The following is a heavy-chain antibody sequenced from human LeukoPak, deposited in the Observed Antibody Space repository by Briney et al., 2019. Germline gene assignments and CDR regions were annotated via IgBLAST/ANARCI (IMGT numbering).Heavy chain of an antibody. V-gene: IGHV3-64*01. CDR3: ARGHYGSGYRFQDYVYYMDG. D-gene: IGHD3-3*02. CDR1: AFTFSKFA. J-gene: IGHJ6*03. Sequence: PAGSLTLSCAASAFTFSKFAMHWVREAPGRGLESVSGISYNGAGTYYTNSVKGRFTISRDNSTNTLYLQVVSLIAEAMCLSYFARGHYGSGYRFQDYVYYMDGWGKGTAVTVSS. CDR2: ISYNGAGT.